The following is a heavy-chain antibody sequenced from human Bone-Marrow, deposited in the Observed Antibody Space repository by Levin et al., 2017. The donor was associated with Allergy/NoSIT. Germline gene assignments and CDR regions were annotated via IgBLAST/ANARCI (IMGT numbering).Heavy chain of an antibody. V-gene: IGHV3-23*01. CDR1: GPILSDYA. D-gene: IGHD4-11*01. CDR2: MSGSGGST. Sequence: GGSLRLSCAASGPILSDYAMNWVRQAPGKGLEWVSGMSGSGGSTYYADSVKGRFTISRDYSKSTVFLQMNSLRAEDTAVYYCAKAGTTVMVNYYYMDGWGTGTTVTVSS. J-gene: IGHJ6*03. CDR3: AKAGTTVMVNYYYMDG.